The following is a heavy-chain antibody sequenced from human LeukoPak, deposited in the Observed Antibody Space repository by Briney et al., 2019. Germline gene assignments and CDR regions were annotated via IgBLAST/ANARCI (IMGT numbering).Heavy chain of an antibody. J-gene: IGHJ4*02. CDR1: GFTFSSYE. D-gene: IGHD3-9*01. CDR2: ISSSGSTI. V-gene: IGHV3-48*03. CDR3: ARERYFDWLLPTGY. Sequence: PGGSTRLSCAASGFTFSSYEMNWLRRAPGKGLEWVSYISSSGSTIYYADSVKGRFTISRDNAKNSLYLQMNSLRAEDTAVYYCARERYFDWLLPTGYWGQGTLVTVSS.